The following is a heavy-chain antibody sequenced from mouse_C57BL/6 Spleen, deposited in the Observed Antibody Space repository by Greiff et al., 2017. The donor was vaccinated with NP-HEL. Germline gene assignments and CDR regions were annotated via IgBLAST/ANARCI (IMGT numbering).Heavy chain of an antibody. Sequence: QVQLQQPGAELVRPGSSVKLSCKASGYTFTSYWMDWVKQRPGQGLEWIGNIYPSDSETHYNQKFKDKATLTVDKSSSTAYMQLSSLTSEDSAVYYCARGKDYYGSSYDWFAYWGQGTLVTVSA. CDR3: ARGKDYYGSSYDWFAY. CDR2: IYPSDSET. J-gene: IGHJ3*01. V-gene: IGHV1-61*01. D-gene: IGHD1-1*01. CDR1: GYTFTSYW.